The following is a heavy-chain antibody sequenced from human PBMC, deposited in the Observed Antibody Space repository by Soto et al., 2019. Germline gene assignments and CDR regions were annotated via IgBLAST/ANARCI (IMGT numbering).Heavy chain of an antibody. CDR2: IKTKTDGGTT. CDR3: TTDLGI. Sequence: GGSCRRCCAASGFTFRNSWMSWVRQAPGKVLEWVGRIKTKTDGGTTDYASHVKGRFTISRYDSKTTLYLQMNRLKTEDTAVYYYTTDLGIWGQGTTDNVSS. J-gene: IGHJ6*02. V-gene: IGHV3-15*01. D-gene: IGHD1-26*01. CDR1: GFTFRNSW.